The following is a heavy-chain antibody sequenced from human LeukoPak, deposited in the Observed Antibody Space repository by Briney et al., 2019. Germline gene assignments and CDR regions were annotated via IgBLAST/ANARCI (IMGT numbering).Heavy chain of an antibody. CDR1: GGSISSGGYY. Sequence: PSQTLSLTCTVSGGSISSGGYYWSWIRQHPEKGLEWIGYIYYSGSTYYNPSLKSRVTISVDTSKNQFSLKLSSVTAADTAVYYCARVRACSSTSCYAVPPFQGFDPWGQGTLVTVSS. D-gene: IGHD2-2*01. J-gene: IGHJ5*02. CDR2: IYYSGST. CDR3: ARVRACSSTSCYAVPPFQGFDP. V-gene: IGHV4-31*03.